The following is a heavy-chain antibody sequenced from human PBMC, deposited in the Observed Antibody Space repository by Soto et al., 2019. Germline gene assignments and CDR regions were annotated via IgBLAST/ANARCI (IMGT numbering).Heavy chain of an antibody. J-gene: IGHJ4*02. Sequence: GGSLRLSCAASGFTFSSYAMSWVRQAPGKGLEWVSAISGSGGSTYYADSVKGRFTISRDNSKNTLYLQMNSLRAEDTAVYYCAKVGTGTTIRPIDYWGQGTLVTVSS. D-gene: IGHD1-1*01. CDR2: ISGSGGST. CDR1: GFTFSSYA. CDR3: AKVGTGTTIRPIDY. V-gene: IGHV3-23*01.